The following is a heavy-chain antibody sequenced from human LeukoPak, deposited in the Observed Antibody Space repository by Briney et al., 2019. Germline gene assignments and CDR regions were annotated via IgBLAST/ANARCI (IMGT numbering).Heavy chain of an antibody. J-gene: IGHJ4*02. CDR2: TRYDGSNK. D-gene: IGHD6-6*01. CDR3: AKDLGTHSSSFYFDY. Sequence: GGSLRLSCAASGFTFSNFGIHWVRQTPGKGLEWVAFTRYDGSNKYYADSVKGRFTIFRDNSKSTLYLQMNSLRAEDTAVYFCAKDLGTHSSSFYFDYWGQGTLVTVSS. CDR1: GFTFSNFG. V-gene: IGHV3-30*02.